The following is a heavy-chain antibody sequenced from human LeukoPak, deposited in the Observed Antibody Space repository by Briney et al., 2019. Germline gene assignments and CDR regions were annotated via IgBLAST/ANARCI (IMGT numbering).Heavy chain of an antibody. CDR2: ISSSSSYI. D-gene: IGHD3-9*01. V-gene: IGHV3-21*01. Sequence: PGGSLRLSCAASGFTFSSYSMNWVRQAPGKGLEWVSSISSSSSYIYYADSVKGRFTISRDNAKNPLYLQMNSLRAEDTAVYYCAKGGRYFDWLQPLDYWGQGTLVTVSS. J-gene: IGHJ4*02. CDR1: GFTFSSYS. CDR3: AKGGRYFDWLQPLDY.